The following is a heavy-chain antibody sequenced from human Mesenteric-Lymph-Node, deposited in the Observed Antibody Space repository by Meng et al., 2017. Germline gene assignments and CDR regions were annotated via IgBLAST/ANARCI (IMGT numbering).Heavy chain of an antibody. CDR2: INSNSGGT. CDR1: GYTFTGYY. V-gene: IGHV1-2*02. Sequence: ASVKVSCKASGYTFTGYYMHWVRQAPGQGLEWMGWINSNSGGTNYAQKFQGRVTMTRDTSISTAYMELSRLRSDDTAVYYCARDSADYYDSRRYFQHWGQGTLVTVSS. CDR3: ARDSADYYDSRRYFQH. D-gene: IGHD3-22*01. J-gene: IGHJ1*01.